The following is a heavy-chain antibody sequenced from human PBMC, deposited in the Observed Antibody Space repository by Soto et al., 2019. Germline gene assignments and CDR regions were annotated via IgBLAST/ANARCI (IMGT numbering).Heavy chain of an antibody. CDR2: IFYNGKT. CDR3: ARLGGLKEFSGPWYKLEK. Sequence: SETLSLTCTVTGGSVFSSSSYWAWIRQSPGKGLEWIGQIFYNGKTYYSPSLGSRVTMSVDSSNNLFSLSLRSVTAADTALYYCARLGGLKEFSGPWYKLEKWGRGILVTVSS. J-gene: IGHJ4*02. D-gene: IGHD1-1*01. CDR1: GGSVFSSSSY. V-gene: IGHV4-39*01.